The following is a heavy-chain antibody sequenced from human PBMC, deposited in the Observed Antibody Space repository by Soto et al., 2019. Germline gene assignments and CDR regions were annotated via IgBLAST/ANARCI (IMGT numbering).Heavy chain of an antibody. CDR3: ARVMTTVTTGGRVGMDV. CDR1: GFTFSSYG. Sequence: GGSLRLSCAASGFTFSSYGMHWVRQAPGKGLEWVAVIWYDGSNKYYADSVKGRFTISRDNSKNTLYLQMNSLRAEDTAVYYCARVMTTVTTGGRVGMDVWGKGTTVTVSS. D-gene: IGHD4-17*01. CDR2: IWYDGSNK. J-gene: IGHJ6*03. V-gene: IGHV3-33*01.